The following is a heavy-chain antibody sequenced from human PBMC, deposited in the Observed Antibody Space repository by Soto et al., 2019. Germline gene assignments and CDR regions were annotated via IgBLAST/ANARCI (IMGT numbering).Heavy chain of an antibody. D-gene: IGHD3-22*01. CDR2: IYPGDSDT. V-gene: IGHV5-51*01. CDR1: GYSFSSYL. J-gene: IGHJ6*02. Sequence: GESVNISCKGSGYSFSSYLIGWVRQMPGKGLEWMGIIYPGDSDTRYSPSFQGQVTISADKSISTAYLQWSSLKASDTAMYYCARQWLEYYYDSSGYYYPYYYGMDAWGQGTTVTVSS. CDR3: ARQWLEYYYDSSGYYYPYYYGMDA.